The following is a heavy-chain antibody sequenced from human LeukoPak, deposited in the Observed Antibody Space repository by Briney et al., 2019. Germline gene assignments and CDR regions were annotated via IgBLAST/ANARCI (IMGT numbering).Heavy chain of an antibody. J-gene: IGHJ5*02. Sequence: GGSLRLSCAASGFTFTTSGMNWVRQAPGKGLEWVSSISGSDSGGKTFYADSVKGRFTISRDNSKNTLYLQMNSLRAEDTAVYYCAKDTGKYGGDWFDPWGQGTLVTVSS. CDR1: GFTFTTSG. CDR2: ISGSDSGGKT. D-gene: IGHD3-10*01. CDR3: AKDTGKYGGDWFDP. V-gene: IGHV3-23*01.